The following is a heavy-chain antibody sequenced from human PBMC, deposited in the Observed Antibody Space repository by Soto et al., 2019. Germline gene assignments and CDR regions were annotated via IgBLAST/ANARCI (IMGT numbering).Heavy chain of an antibody. J-gene: IGHJ4*02. V-gene: IGHV4-31*03. D-gene: IGHD1-26*01. CDR1: GGSISGGVYY. Sequence: QVQLQESGPGLVKPSQTLSLTCSVSGGSISGGVYYWSWIRQHPGKGLEWIGYIYYSGSTYYNPSLQSRLTISVDTSKNQFSLKLSSVTAADTAVYYCARGSGWADFDFWGQGTLVTVSS. CDR3: ARGSGWADFDF. CDR2: IYYSGST.